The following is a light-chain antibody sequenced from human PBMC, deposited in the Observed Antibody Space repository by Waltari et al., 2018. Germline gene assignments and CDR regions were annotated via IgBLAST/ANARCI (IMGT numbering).Light chain of an antibody. J-gene: IGLJ3*02. CDR3: NSRDTSGYHWV. CDR1: SLTNYY. Sequence: SSELTQDPPVSVALGQTVTITCQGDSLTNYYASWYQQKPGQAPGLVIYGKNNRPSGIPARFSVSASGTTTSLTITGAQAEDEADYYCNSRDTSGYHWVFGGGTKLTVL. V-gene: IGLV3-19*01. CDR2: GKN.